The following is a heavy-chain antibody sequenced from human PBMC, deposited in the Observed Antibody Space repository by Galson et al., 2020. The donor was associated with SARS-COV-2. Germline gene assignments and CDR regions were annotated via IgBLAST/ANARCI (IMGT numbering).Heavy chain of an antibody. CDR2: ISGSGGSSADT. CDR1: GFSLSIYA. D-gene: IGHD5-12*01. Sequence: GESLKISCAASGFSLSIYAMSWVRQAPGKGLEWVSGISGSGGSSADTYYADSVKGRFTISRDNLKKTLYLQMNSLRVEDTALYYCAKERPRWLRISVIDHWGQGTLVTVSS. CDR3: AKERPRWLRISVIDH. V-gene: IGHV3-23*01. J-gene: IGHJ4*02.